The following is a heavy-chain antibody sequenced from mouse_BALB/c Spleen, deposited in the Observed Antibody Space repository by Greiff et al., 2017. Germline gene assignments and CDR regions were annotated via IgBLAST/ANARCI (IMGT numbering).Heavy chain of an antibody. CDR1: GYSITSDYA. V-gene: IGHV3-2*02. CDR2: ISYSGST. D-gene: IGHD3-3*01. CDR3: ARDRYYFDY. J-gene: IGHJ2*01. Sequence: EVQLQESGPGLVKPSQSLSLTCTVTGYSITSDYAWYWIRQFPGNKLEWMGYISYSGSTSYNPSLKSRISITRDTSKNQFFLQLNSVTTEDTATYYGARDRYYFDYWGQGTTLTVSS.